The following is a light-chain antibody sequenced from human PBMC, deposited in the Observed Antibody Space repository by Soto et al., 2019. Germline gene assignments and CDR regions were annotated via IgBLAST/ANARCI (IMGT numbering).Light chain of an antibody. CDR2: SAS. J-gene: IGKJ2*01. CDR1: ETIIDY. CDR3: QQSFSAPRT. Sequence: DIQMSLSPSSLSASVGDSVTITCRASETIIDYLNWYQQQPGEAPTLLIFSASSLHSGVPSRFRGSGSETHFPLTISSLQPEDFATYFWQQSFSAPRTFGQGTKLQAK. V-gene: IGKV1-39*01.